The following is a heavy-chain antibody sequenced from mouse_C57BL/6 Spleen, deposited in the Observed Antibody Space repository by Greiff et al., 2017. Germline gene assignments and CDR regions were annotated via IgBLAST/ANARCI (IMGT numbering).Heavy chain of an antibody. V-gene: IGHV1-69*01. D-gene: IGHD3-2*02. CDR3: ARRQLRPYYAMDY. CDR1: GYTFTSYW. J-gene: IGHJ4*01. CDR2: IDPSDSYT. Sequence: QVQLQQSGAELVMPGASVKLSCKASGYTFTSYWMHWVKQRPGQGLEWIGEIDPSDSYTNYNQKFKGKSTLTVDKSSSTAYMQLSSLTSEDSAVYYCARRQLRPYYAMDYWGQGTSVTVSS.